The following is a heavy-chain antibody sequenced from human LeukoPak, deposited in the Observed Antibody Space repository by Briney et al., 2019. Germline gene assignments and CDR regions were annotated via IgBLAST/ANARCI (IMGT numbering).Heavy chain of an antibody. CDR1: AFTVITND. Sequence: PGGSLRLSCAASAFTVITNDMTWVRQAPGKGLEWVSVLYSDGNTKYADSVQGRFTISRDNYKNTLYLEMNSLSPDDTAVYYCARGVEPLAANTLAYWGQGTLVTVSS. D-gene: IGHD1-14*01. J-gene: IGHJ4*02. V-gene: IGHV3-53*01. CDR2: LYSDGNT. CDR3: ARGVEPLAANTLAY.